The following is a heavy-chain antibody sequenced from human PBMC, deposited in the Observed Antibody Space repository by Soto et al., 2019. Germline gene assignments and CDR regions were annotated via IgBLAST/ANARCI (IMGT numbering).Heavy chain of an antibody. J-gene: IGHJ4*02. D-gene: IGHD3-3*01. Sequence: QVQLVESGGGVVQPGRSLGLSCAPSGFTFSNYAMHWVRQAPGKGLEWVAVISYDGSNKYYADSVKGRFTISRDNSKNTLYLQMNSLRAEDTAVYYCARDKRDKRFLEWSYYFDYWGQGTLVTVSS. CDR1: GFTFSNYA. CDR2: ISYDGSNK. CDR3: ARDKRDKRFLEWSYYFDY. V-gene: IGHV3-30-3*01.